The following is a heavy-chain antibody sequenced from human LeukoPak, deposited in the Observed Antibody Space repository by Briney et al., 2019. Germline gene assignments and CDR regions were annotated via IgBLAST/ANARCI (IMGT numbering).Heavy chain of an antibody. CDR1: GFTFGDYA. V-gene: IGHV3-9*01. D-gene: IGHD6-13*01. J-gene: IGHJ6*02. Sequence: GRSLRLSCAASGFTFGDYAMHWVRQAPGKGLEWDSGINWKSSNIGYADSVKGRFTISRDNAKNSLYLQMNSLRTEDTALYYCARDRAGYFYAMDVWGQGTSVTVSS. CDR2: INWKSSNI. CDR3: ARDRAGYFYAMDV.